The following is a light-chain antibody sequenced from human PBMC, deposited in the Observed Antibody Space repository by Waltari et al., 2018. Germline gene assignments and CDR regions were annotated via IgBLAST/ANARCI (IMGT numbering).Light chain of an antibody. Sequence: SYVLTQTPSESVAPGQTARITCGGYNIGSKRVHWYQQKPGQAPVLVVYDDSDRPSGVPERFSGSNSGNTATLTISRVEAGDEADYYCQVWNSGSNHVVFGGGTKLTVL. CDR1: NIGSKR. CDR2: DDS. CDR3: QVWNSGSNHVV. J-gene: IGLJ2*01. V-gene: IGLV3-21*02.